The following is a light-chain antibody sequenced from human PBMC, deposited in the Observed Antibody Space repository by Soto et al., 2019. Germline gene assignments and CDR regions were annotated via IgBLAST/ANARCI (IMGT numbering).Light chain of an antibody. CDR3: ASWDNSLNGLYV. J-gene: IGLJ1*01. CDR2: GDN. CDR1: SSXIGSHP. V-gene: IGLV1-44*01. Sequence: QSVLTQPPSASGTPGQRVSISCSGSSSXIGSHPVNWYQQLPGTAPKLLLYGDNQRPSGVPDRFSASKSGTSASLAISGLQSEDEAHYYCASWDNSLNGLYVFGTGTKVPVL.